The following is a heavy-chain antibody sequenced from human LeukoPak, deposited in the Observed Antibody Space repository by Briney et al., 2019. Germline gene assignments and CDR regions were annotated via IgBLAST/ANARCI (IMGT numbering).Heavy chain of an antibody. CDR1: GFIFSSFA. CDR3: VKSLDTSGWELDY. CDR2: ISSNGGST. Sequence: GGSLRLSCSASGFIFSSFAMHWVRQAPGKGLEYVSAISSNGGSTYYADSVKGRFTFSRDNSKDTLYLQMSSLRAEDTALYYCVKSLDTSGWELDYWGQGTLVTVSS. D-gene: IGHD6-19*01. J-gene: IGHJ4*02. V-gene: IGHV3-64D*09.